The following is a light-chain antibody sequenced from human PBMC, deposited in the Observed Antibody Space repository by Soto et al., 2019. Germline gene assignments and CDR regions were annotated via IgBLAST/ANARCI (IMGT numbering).Light chain of an antibody. CDR2: AAS. V-gene: IGKV1-39*01. Sequence: DIQMTQSPSSLSASVGDRVTITCRASQGISGYLSWYQQKPGKAPKLLIYAASTLQSGVPSRFSGSGSGTYFTLTISSLQPEDFATYYCQQAHGTFGQGTRLEIK. CDR3: QQAHGT. CDR1: QGISGY. J-gene: IGKJ5*01.